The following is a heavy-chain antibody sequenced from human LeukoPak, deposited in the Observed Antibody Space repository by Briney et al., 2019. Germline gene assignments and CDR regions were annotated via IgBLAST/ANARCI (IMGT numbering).Heavy chain of an antibody. CDR3: AREKARYCSGGSCYGTWAFDI. Sequence: SETLSLTCTVSGGSISSYYWSWIRQPAGQGLEWIGRIYSSGSTNYNPSLKGRVTMSADTSKNQFSLKLSSVTAADTAVYYCAREKARYCSGGSCYGTWAFDIWGQGTMVTVSS. V-gene: IGHV4-4*07. CDR2: IYSSGST. D-gene: IGHD2-15*01. CDR1: GGSISSYY. J-gene: IGHJ3*02.